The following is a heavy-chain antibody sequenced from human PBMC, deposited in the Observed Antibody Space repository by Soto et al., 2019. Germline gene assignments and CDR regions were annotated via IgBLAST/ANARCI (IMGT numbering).Heavy chain of an antibody. CDR3: AKCRDGFHYGEVTDI. CDR1: GFTFSSNA. Sequence: EVQLLESGGGLVQPGGSLRLSCAASGFTFSSNAMSWVRQAPGKGLEWVSFISGSGGSTYYADSVKGRFTISRDNSKNTLYLQRNSLRAEDTAVYYCAKCRDGFHYGEVTDIWGQGTMVTVSS. V-gene: IGHV3-23*01. CDR2: ISGSGGST. J-gene: IGHJ3*02. D-gene: IGHD5-12*01.